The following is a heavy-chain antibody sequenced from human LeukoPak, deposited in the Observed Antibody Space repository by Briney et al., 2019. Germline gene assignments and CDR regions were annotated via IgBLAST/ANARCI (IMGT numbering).Heavy chain of an antibody. J-gene: IGHJ3*02. Sequence: ASVKVSCKASGYTFTSYGISWVRQAPGQGLEWMGWISAYNGNTNYAQKLQGRVTMTTDTSTSTAYMELRSLRSDDTAVYYCARVWSGYPRLDAFDIWGQGTMVTVSS. CDR1: GYTFTSYG. V-gene: IGHV1-18*01. D-gene: IGHD3-3*01. CDR3: ARVWSGYPRLDAFDI. CDR2: ISAYNGNT.